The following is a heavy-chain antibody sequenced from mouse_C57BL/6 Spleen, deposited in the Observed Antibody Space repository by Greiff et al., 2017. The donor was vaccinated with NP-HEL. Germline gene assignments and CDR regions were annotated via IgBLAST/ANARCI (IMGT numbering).Heavy chain of an antibody. J-gene: IGHJ4*01. CDR3: ARHWDDYYAMDY. CDR1: GYTFTDYY. V-gene: IGHV1-76*01. D-gene: IGHD4-1*01. Sequence: QVQLKQSGAELVRPGASVKLSCKASGYTFTDYYINWVKQRPGQGLEWIARIYPGSGNTYYNEKFKGKATLTAEKSSSTAYMQLSSLTSEDSAVYFCARHWDDYYAMDYWGQGTSVTVSS. CDR2: IYPGSGNT.